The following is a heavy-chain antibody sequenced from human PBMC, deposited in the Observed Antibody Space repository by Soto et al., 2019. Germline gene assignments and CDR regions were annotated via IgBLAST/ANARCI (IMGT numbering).Heavy chain of an antibody. CDR2: IIPIFGTA. V-gene: IGHV1-69*06. Sequence: QVQLVQSGAEVKKPGSSVKVSCKASGGTFSSYAISWVRQAPGQGLEWMGGIIPIFGTANYAQKFQGRVTITADKSTSTAYMEMSSLSSEDTAVYYCAREGGDTAMVGGYYFDYWVQGTLVTVSS. CDR1: GGTFSSYA. CDR3: AREGGDTAMVGGYYFDY. D-gene: IGHD5-18*01. J-gene: IGHJ4*02.